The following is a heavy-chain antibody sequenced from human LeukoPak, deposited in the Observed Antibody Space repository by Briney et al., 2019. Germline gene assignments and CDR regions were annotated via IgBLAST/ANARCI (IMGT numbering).Heavy chain of an antibody. J-gene: IGHJ4*02. Sequence: GGSLRLSCAASGFTFSRYWMHWVRQAPGKGLMWVSRISPDGSTTLYADSVKGRFTISRDNAKNTLYLQMNSLRAEDTAVYYCAKDLGRYRNNYFDYWGQGTLVTVSS. CDR2: ISPDGSTT. CDR3: AKDLGRYRNNYFDY. V-gene: IGHV3-74*03. CDR1: GFTFSRYW. D-gene: IGHD1-26*01.